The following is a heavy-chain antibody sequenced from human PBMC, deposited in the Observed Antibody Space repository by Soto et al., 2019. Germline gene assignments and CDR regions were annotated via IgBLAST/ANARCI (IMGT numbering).Heavy chain of an antibody. D-gene: IGHD3-10*01. CDR2: IIPIFGTA. Sequence: QVQLVQSGAEVKKPGSSVKVSCKASGGTFSSYAISWVRQAPGQGLEWMGGIIPIFGTANYAQKFQGRVTXXAXEXXSTAYMELSSLRSEDTAVYYCASGDPVRGGGSPEYWGQGTLVTVSS. J-gene: IGHJ4*02. CDR3: ASGDPVRGGGSPEY. V-gene: IGHV1-69*12. CDR1: GGTFSSYA.